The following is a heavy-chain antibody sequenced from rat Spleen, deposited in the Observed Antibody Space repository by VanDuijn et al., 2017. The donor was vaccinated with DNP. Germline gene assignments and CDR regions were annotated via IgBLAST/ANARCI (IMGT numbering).Heavy chain of an antibody. CDR1: GLIFSNYG. Sequence: EVQLVESGGGLVQPGRSLKLSCVASGLIFSNYGMAWVRQAPTKGLEWVAVINPGGGNSYYRDSVRGRFTISRDNAKNTLYLQMNSLRSEDTATYYCARDLMIHTTGMDYFDYWGQGVMVTVSS. CDR2: INPGGGNS. CDR3: ARDLMIHTTGMDYFDY. J-gene: IGHJ2*01. D-gene: IGHD1-9*01. V-gene: IGHV5S13*01.